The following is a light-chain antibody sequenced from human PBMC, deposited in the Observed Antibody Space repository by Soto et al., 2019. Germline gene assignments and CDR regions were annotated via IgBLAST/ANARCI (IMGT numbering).Light chain of an antibody. Sequence: EVVLTQSPATLSLSPGERAILSCRARQRVEKYLVWYQQKPGQAPRLLIYDTYNSATGIPARFSGSVSETDFTLTISSIEQEDFAVYYCQQLKHCPPLTFGGGTKVE. CDR2: DTY. V-gene: IGKV3-11*01. J-gene: IGKJ4*01. CDR1: QRVEKY. CDR3: QQLKHCPPLT.